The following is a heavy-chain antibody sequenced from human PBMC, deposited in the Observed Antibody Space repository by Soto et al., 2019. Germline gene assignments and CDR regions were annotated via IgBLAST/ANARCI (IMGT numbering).Heavy chain of an antibody. CDR3: ATGVDILTGYYPPPLDY. V-gene: IGHV1-24*01. J-gene: IGHJ4*02. CDR1: GYTLTELS. Sequence: APVKVSCKVSGYTLTELSMHWVRQAPGKGLEWMGGFDPEDGETIYAQKFQGRVTMTEDTSTDTAYMELSSLRSEDTAVYYCATGVDILTGYYPPPLDYWGQGTLVTVSS. D-gene: IGHD3-9*01. CDR2: FDPEDGET.